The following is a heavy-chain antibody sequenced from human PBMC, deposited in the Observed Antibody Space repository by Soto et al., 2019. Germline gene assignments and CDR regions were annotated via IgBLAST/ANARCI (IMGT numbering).Heavy chain of an antibody. CDR1: GGSFSSSTYY. D-gene: IGHD1-26*01. J-gene: IGHJ4*02. CDR3: ARHESGKTGTYFYTPVDY. CDR2: IYYTGTT. Sequence: PSETLSLTCTVSGGSFSSSTYYWGWIRQPPGKGLEWIATIYYTGTTYYNPSRNSRVTISVDTSKSQFSLKLTSVTAADTAVYYCARHESGKTGTYFYTPVDYWGQGTLVTVSS. V-gene: IGHV4-39*01.